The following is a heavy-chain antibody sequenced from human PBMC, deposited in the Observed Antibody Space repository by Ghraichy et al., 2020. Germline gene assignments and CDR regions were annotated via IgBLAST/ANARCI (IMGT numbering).Heavy chain of an antibody. Sequence: GGSLILSCAASGFTFSSYWMSWVRQAPGKGLEWVANIKQDGSEKYYVDSVKGRFTISRDNAKNSLYLQMNSLRAEDTAVYYCARETTVTKYLYYYYYGMDVWGQGTTVTVSS. D-gene: IGHD4-17*01. CDR2: IKQDGSEK. CDR3: ARETTVTKYLYYYYYGMDV. J-gene: IGHJ6*02. CDR1: GFTFSSYW. V-gene: IGHV3-7*01.